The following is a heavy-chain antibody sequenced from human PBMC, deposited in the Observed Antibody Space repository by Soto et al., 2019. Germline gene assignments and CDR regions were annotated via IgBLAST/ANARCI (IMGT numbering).Heavy chain of an antibody. Sequence: EVHLVESGGGLVQPGGSLRLSCAASGFTFNSYAMSWVRQAPGKGLEWVSHIGANGYSIYYADSVKGRFTNSSDNSKNTLYLQMTGLRTDETAVYYCTGGSNSVYWGHGTLVTVSS. CDR2: IGANGYSI. V-gene: IGHV3-23*04. CDR3: TGGSNSVY. J-gene: IGHJ4*01. D-gene: IGHD1-26*01. CDR1: GFTFNSYA.